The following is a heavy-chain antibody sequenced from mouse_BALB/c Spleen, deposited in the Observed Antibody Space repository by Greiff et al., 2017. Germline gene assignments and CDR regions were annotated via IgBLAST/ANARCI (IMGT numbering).Heavy chain of an antibody. CDR3: ARNWVYYGNYEAMDY. Sequence: QVQLQQSGPGLVQPSQSLSITCTVSGFSLTSYGVHWVRQSPGKGLEWLGVIWSGGSTDYNAAFISRLSISKDNSKSQVFFKMNSLQADDTAIYYWARNWVYYGNYEAMDYWGQGTSVTVSS. J-gene: IGHJ4*01. D-gene: IGHD2-1*01. CDR1: GFSLTSYG. CDR2: IWSGGST. V-gene: IGHV2-4-1*01.